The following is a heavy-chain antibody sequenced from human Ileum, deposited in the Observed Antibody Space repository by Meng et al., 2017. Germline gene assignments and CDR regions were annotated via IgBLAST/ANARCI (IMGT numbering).Heavy chain of an antibody. V-gene: IGHV1-18*01. J-gene: IGHJ4*02. CDR3: ARERGVWGSYRHYYFDY. D-gene: IGHD3-16*02. CDR2: ISAYNGNT. Sequence: GPPLRSGAEVKKPGASVKVSWKASGYTFTSYGISWVRQAPGQGLEWMGWISAYNGNTNYAQKLQGRVTMTTDTSTSTAYMELRSLRSDDTAVYYCARERGVWGSYRHYYFDYWGQGTLVTVSS. CDR1: GYTFTSYG.